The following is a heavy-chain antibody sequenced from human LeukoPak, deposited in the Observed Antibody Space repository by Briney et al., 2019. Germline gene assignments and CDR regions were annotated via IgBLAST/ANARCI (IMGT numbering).Heavy chain of an antibody. V-gene: IGHV4-61*01. CDR2: IYYSGNT. Sequence: SETLSLTCTVSGGSVSSGSYYWSWIRQPPGKGLEWIGYIYYSGNTNCNPSLKSRVTIPVDTSKDQFSLRLSSVTTADTAVYYCARDYTVSRYYYFYGMDVWGQGTTVTVSS. CDR3: ARDYTVSRYYYFYGMDV. J-gene: IGHJ6*02. CDR1: GGSVSSGSYY. D-gene: IGHD3-16*01.